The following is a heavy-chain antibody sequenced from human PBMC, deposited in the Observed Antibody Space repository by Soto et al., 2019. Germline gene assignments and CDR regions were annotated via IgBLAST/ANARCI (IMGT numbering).Heavy chain of an antibody. CDR2: ISYDGSNK. D-gene: IGHD2-2*01. J-gene: IGHJ6*02. CDR3: AKCVVFYYYYGMDV. CDR1: GFTFSSYG. V-gene: IGHV3-30*18. Sequence: GGSLRLSCAASGFTFSSYGMHWVRQAPGKGLEWVAVISYDGSNKYYADSVKGRFTISRDNSKNTLYLQMNSLRAEDTAVYYCAKCVVFYYYYGMDVWGQGTTVTVSS.